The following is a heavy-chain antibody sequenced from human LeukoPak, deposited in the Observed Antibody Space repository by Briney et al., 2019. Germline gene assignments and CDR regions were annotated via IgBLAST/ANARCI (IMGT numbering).Heavy chain of an antibody. CDR2: FDPEDGET. CDR3: TRSVRNGHIDY. J-gene: IGHJ4*02. Sequence: ASVKVSCKVSGYTLTELSMHWVRQAPGKGLEWMGGFDPEDGETIYAQKFQGRVTMTRSTSINTAYMELSSLTFEDTAVYYCTRSVRNGHIDYWGQGTLVTVSS. D-gene: IGHD2-21*01. CDR1: GYTLTELS. V-gene: IGHV1-24*01.